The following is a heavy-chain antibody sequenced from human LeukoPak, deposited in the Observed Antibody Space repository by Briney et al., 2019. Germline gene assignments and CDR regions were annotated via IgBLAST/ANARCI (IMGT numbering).Heavy chain of an antibody. CDR3: ARAGPGRYDFWSGYYDY. V-gene: IGHV4-34*01. CDR2: INHSGST. CDR1: GGSFSGYY. Sequence: SETLSLTCAVYGGSFSGYYWSWIRQPPGKGLEWIGEINHSGSTNYNPSLKSRVTISVDTSKNQFSLKLSSVTAADTAVYYCARAGPGRYDFWSGYYDYWGQGTLVTVSS. J-gene: IGHJ4*02. D-gene: IGHD3-3*01.